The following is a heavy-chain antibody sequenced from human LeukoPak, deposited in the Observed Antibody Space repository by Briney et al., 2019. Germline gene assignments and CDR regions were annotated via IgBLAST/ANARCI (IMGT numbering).Heavy chain of an antibody. J-gene: IGHJ3*02. CDR1: GYTFTTYG. Sequence: ASVKVSCKASGYTFTTYGITWVRQAPGQGLEWVGWMNPNSGNTGYAQKFQGRVTMTRNTSINTAYMELSSLRSEDTAVYYCARERGGGTAGTMTYDIWGQGTMVTVSS. CDR3: ARERGGGTAGTMTYDI. CDR2: MNPNSGNT. D-gene: IGHD1-1*01. V-gene: IGHV1-8*02.